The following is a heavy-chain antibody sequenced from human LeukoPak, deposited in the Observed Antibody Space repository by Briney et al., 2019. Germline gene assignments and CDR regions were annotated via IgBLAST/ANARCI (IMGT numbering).Heavy chain of an antibody. Sequence: SETLSLTCIVSGGSISSGGYYWSWIRQHPGKGLEWIGYIYYSGSTNYNPSLKSRVTISVDTSKNQFSLKLSSVTAADTAVYYCARSPNGYSSGWYGRWFDPWGQGTLVTVSS. CDR2: IYYSGST. CDR1: GGSISSGGYY. D-gene: IGHD6-19*01. V-gene: IGHV4-61*08. CDR3: ARSPNGYSSGWYGRWFDP. J-gene: IGHJ5*02.